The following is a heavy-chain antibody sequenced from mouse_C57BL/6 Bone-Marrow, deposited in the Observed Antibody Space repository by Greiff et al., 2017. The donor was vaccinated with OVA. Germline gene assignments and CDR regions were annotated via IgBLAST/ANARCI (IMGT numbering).Heavy chain of an antibody. Sequence: QVQLKQSGAELARPGASVKLSCKASGYTFTSYGISWVKQRTGQGLEWIGEIYPRSGNTYYNEKFKGKATLTADKSSSTAYMELRSLTSEDSAVYFCARLGAYYSSYASYFDYWGQGTTLTVAS. CDR1: GYTFTSYG. CDR2: IYPRSGNT. V-gene: IGHV1-81*01. D-gene: IGHD2-5*01. J-gene: IGHJ2*01. CDR3: ARLGAYYSSYASYFDY.